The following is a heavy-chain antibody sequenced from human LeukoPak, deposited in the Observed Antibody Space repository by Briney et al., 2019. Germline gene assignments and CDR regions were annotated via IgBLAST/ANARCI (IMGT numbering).Heavy chain of an antibody. CDR1: GFTFSSYG. J-gene: IGHJ4*02. V-gene: IGHV3-33*01. D-gene: IGHD5-24*01. Sequence: GGSLRLSCAASGFTFSSYGMHWVRQAPGKGLEWVAVIWYDGSNKYYADSVKGRFTISRDNSKNTLYLQMDSLKTEDTAVYYCTVRSRDGYNLFDYWGQGTLVTVSS. CDR3: TVRSRDGYNLFDY. CDR2: IWYDGSNK.